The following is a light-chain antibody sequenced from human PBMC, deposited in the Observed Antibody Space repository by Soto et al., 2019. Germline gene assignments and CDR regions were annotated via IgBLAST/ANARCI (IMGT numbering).Light chain of an antibody. Sequence: QSALTQPASVSGSPGQSITISCIGTSSDVGGYNYVSWYQQHPGKVPKLMIYEVSNRPSGVSNRFSGSKSGNTASLTISGLQAEDEADYYFSSYTSSSTQVFGSGTKLTVL. V-gene: IGLV2-14*01. J-gene: IGLJ1*01. CDR2: EVS. CDR3: SSYTSSSTQV. CDR1: SSDVGGYNY.